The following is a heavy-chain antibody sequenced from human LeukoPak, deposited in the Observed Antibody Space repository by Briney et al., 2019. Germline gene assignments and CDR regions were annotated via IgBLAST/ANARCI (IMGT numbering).Heavy chain of an antibody. V-gene: IGHV1-2*02. D-gene: IGHD3-10*01. CDR1: GYTFTGYY. CDR2: INPTGGGT. CDR3: ARDRYYESGRADY. Sequence: ASVKVSCKASGYTFTGYYIHWVRQAPGQGLECLGWINPTGGGTKYAQKFQGRVTMTRDTSINTAYLELTGLRSDDTAVYYCARDRYYESGRADYWGQGTLVTVSS. J-gene: IGHJ4*02.